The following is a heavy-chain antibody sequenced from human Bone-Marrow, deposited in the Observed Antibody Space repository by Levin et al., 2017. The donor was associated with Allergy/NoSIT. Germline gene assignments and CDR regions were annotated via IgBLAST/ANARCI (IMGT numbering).Heavy chain of an antibody. CDR1: GGSISTTTYY. V-gene: IGHV4-39*07. J-gene: IGHJ4*02. D-gene: IGHD1-26*01. CDR3: ASQYSASSTWGY. CDR2: ISYSGTT. Sequence: SETLSLTCTVSGGSISTTTYYWGWIRQPPGKGLEWIGSISYSGTTYYNPSLKSRGTISVDTSKNKFSLKLPSVTAEDTAVYFCASQYSASSTWGYWGQGTLVNVSS.